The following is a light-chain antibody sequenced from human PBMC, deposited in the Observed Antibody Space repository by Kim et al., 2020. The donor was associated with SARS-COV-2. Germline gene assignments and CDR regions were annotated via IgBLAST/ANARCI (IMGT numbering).Light chain of an antibody. V-gene: IGKV3-11*01. Sequence: SGAPGERAGRSGRGSRSVDTYVAWYQQKPGQAPRLLIYDASNGATGVPARFSGSGSGTDFTLTISSLEPEDFAVYYCQQRSTLLTFGGGTKLEIK. CDR1: RSVDTY. CDR3: QQRSTLLT. J-gene: IGKJ4*01. CDR2: DAS.